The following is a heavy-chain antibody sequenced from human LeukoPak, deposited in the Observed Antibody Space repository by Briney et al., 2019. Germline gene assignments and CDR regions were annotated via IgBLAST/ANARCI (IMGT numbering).Heavy chain of an antibody. Sequence: VASVKVSCKASGGTFSSYAISWVRQAPGQGLEWMGRIIPIFGTANYAQKFQGRVTITTDESTSTAYMELSSLRSEDTAVYYCARDRSPMFDTSDAFDIWGQGTMVTVSS. CDR3: ARDRSPMFDTSDAFDI. V-gene: IGHV1-69*05. CDR2: IIPIFGTA. J-gene: IGHJ3*02. CDR1: GGTFSSYA. D-gene: IGHD2-2*01.